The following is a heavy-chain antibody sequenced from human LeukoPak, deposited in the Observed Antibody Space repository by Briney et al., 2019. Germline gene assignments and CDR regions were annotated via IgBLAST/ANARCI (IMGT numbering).Heavy chain of an antibody. V-gene: IGHV4-34*01. CDR3: ARGRTTETTFYYYYYGMDV. J-gene: IGHJ6*02. CDR1: GGSFSGYY. D-gene: IGHD4-11*01. Sequence: PSETLSLTCAVYGGSFSGYYWSWIRHPPGKGLEWIGEINHSGSTNYNPSLKSRVTISVDTSKNPFSPKLSSVAAADTAVYYCARGRTTETTFYYYYYGMDVWGQGTTVTVSS. CDR2: INHSGST.